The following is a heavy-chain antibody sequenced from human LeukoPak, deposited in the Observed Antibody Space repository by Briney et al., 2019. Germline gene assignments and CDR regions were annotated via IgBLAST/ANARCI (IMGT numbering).Heavy chain of an antibody. Sequence: PGGSLRLSCAASGFTFSDYYMSWIRQAPGKGLEWVSYISSSGSTIYYADSVKGRFTISRDNAKNSLYLQMNSLRAEVTAVYYCARGGAQYCSSTSCLDYWGQGTLVTVSS. CDR3: ARGGAQYCSSTSCLDY. CDR1: GFTFSDYY. CDR2: ISSSGSTI. D-gene: IGHD2-2*01. V-gene: IGHV3-11*01. J-gene: IGHJ4*02.